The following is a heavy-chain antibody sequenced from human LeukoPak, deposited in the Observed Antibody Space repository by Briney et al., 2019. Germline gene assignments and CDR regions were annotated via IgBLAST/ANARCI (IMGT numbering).Heavy chain of an antibody. CDR1: GFTFSSYE. V-gene: IGHV3-48*03. J-gene: IGHJ4*02. CDR2: ISSSGSTI. D-gene: IGHD2-2*01. CDR3: ARDGGSTSPH. Sequence: GGSLRLSCAASGFTFSSYEMNWVRQAPGKGLEWVSYISSSGSTIYYADSVKGRFTISRDNAKNSLYLQMNSLRAEDTAAYYCARDGGSTSPHWGQGTLVTVSS.